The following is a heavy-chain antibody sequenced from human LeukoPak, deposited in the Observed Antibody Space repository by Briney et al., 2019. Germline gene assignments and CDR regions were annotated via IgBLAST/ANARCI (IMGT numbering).Heavy chain of an antibody. V-gene: IGHV3-30*18. CDR2: ISYDGSNK. CDR3: AKSNGQWLANNWFDP. CDR1: GFTFSSFA. Sequence: GRSLRLSCAASGFTFSSFAMHWVRQAPGKGLEWVAVISYDGSNKYYADSVKGRFTSFRDNSKNTLYLQMNSLRAEDTAVYYCAKSNGQWLANNWFDPWGQGTLVTVS. J-gene: IGHJ5*02. D-gene: IGHD6-19*01.